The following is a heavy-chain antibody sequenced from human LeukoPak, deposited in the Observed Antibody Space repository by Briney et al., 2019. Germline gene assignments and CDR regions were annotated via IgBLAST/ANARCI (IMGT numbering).Heavy chain of an antibody. CDR3: ARFVDQSTYYFDS. CDR2: INPDSKYI. CDR1: AFALSTYT. J-gene: IGHJ4*02. V-gene: IGHV3-21*01. D-gene: IGHD3-10*01. Sequence: GGSLRLSCAASAFALSTYTMEWVRLAPGKGLEWVSSINPDSKYIYYRDSVRGRFTISRDNSKNSLYLQMNSLRVEDTAVYFCARFVDQSTYYFDSWGQGTLVIVSS.